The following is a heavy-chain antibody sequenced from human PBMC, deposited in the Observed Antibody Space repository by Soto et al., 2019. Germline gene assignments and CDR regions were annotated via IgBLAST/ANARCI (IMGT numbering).Heavy chain of an antibody. Sequence: GGSLRLSCAASGFTFSSYGMHWVRQAPGKGLEWVAVIWYDGSNKYYADSVKGRFTISRDNSKNTLYLQMNSLRAEDTAVYYCAREGPGSYYNGGYYFDYWGQGTLVTVSS. CDR3: AREGPGSYYNGGYYFDY. V-gene: IGHV3-33*01. CDR1: GFTFSSYG. CDR2: IWYDGSNK. J-gene: IGHJ4*02. D-gene: IGHD3-10*01.